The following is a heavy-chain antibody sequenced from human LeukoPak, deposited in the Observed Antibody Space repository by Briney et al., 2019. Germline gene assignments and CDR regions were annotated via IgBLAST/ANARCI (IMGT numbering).Heavy chain of an antibody. V-gene: IGHV1-2*02. J-gene: IGHJ4*02. D-gene: IGHD2-2*01. CDR1: GYTFTDYY. CDR3: ARANFLYCSSTSCLFDY. CDR2: INPNDCDT. Sequence: ASLKVSCKASGYTFTDYYMHWVRQAPGQGFEWMGWINPNDCDTYYAQKLQGGVTMTRDTSISTAHMEVSRLRSDDTAVYYCARANFLYCSSTSCLFDYWGQGTLVTVSS.